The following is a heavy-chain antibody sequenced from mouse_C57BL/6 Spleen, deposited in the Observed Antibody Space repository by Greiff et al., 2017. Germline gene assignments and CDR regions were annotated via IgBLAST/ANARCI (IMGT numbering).Heavy chain of an antibody. CDR2: IYPGDGDT. CDR1: GYAFSSYW. D-gene: IGHD2-5*01. V-gene: IGHV1-80*01. Sequence: QVQLQQSGAELVKPGASVKISCKASGYAFSSYWMNWVKQRPGKSLEWIGQIYPGDGDTNYNGKFKGKATLTADKSSSTAYMQLSSLTSEDSAVYFCARSDSNYGGNWYFDVWGTGTTVTVSS. CDR3: ARSDSNYGGNWYFDV. J-gene: IGHJ1*03.